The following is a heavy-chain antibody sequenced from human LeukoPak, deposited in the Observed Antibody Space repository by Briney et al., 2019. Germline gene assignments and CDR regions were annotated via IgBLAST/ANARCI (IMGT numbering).Heavy chain of an antibody. D-gene: IGHD1-14*01. CDR2: ISPYNGNT. CDR1: GYTFTSYV. Sequence: SVNVSYKASGYTFTSYVISWVRQPPAQGLEWMGWISPYNGNTNYAQKLQGRITMTTDTYTSTAYMELRSLRSDDTAVYYCGRVNRVGYWFDPWGQGTLVTVSS. CDR3: GRVNRVGYWFDP. J-gene: IGHJ5*02. V-gene: IGHV1-18*01.